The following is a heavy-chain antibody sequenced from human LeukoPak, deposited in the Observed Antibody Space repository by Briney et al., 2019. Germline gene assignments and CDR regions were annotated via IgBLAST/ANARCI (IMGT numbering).Heavy chain of an antibody. CDR3: ARLGYSYGQGDY. V-gene: IGHV5-51*01. Sequence: GESLKISCKGSGYSFTSYWIGWVRQMPGEGLEWMGIVWPGDSNTKYSPSLEGRVTISVDRSITTAYLQWSSLMASDTAMYYCARLGYSYGQGDYWGQGTPLTVSS. CDR1: GYSFTSYW. J-gene: IGHJ4*02. CDR2: VWPGDSNT. D-gene: IGHD5-18*01.